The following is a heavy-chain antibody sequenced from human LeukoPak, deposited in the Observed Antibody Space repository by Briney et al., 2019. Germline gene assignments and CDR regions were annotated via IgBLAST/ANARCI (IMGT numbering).Heavy chain of an antibody. CDR2: RNPNSGNT. CDR3: ARGLPHHTYYDFWSGYYNTGGYYYYYMDV. J-gene: IGHJ6*03. V-gene: IGHV1-8*01. Sequence: ASVTVSCTASGYTFSSCDYYWRRHAQGPGQERMGWRNPNSGNTGYAQKFEGRVTMTRNTSISTAYMELSSLRSEDTAVYYCARGLPHHTYYDFWSGYYNTGGYYYYYMDVWGKGTTVTVSS. CDR1: GYTFSSCD. D-gene: IGHD3-3*01.